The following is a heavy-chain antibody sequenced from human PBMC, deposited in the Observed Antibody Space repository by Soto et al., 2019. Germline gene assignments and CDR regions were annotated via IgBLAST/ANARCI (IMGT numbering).Heavy chain of an antibody. D-gene: IGHD3-22*01. Sequence: ASVKVSCKASGYTFTSYAMHWVRQAPGQRLEWMGWINAGNGNTKYSQKFQGRVTITRDTSASTAYMELSSLRSEDTAVYYCAGDSYQNYYDSSGTPLAYWGQGTLVTVSS. CDR2: INAGNGNT. V-gene: IGHV1-3*01. CDR3: AGDSYQNYYDSSGTPLAY. CDR1: GYTFTSYA. J-gene: IGHJ4*02.